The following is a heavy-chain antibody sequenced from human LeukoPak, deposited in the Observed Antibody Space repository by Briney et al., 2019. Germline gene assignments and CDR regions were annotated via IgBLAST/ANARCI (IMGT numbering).Heavy chain of an antibody. D-gene: IGHD3-9*01. J-gene: IGHJ6*02. CDR2: IKEDGSER. V-gene: IGHV3-7*03. CDR1: AFIFSGHW. Sequence: GGSLRLSCEGSAFIFSGHWMNWVRQTPGKGLEWVASIKEDGSERQYVDSVKGRFSISRDNTKGSLFLQLNSLRAEDTAVYYCAKDGSYFAYYGMDVWGQGTTVTVSS. CDR3: AKDGSYFAYYGMDV.